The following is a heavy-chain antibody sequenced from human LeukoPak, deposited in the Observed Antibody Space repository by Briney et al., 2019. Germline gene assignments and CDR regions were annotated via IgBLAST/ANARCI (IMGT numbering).Heavy chain of an antibody. D-gene: IGHD3-22*01. Sequence: ASVKVSCKASGYTFTNYGISWVRRAPGQGLEWMGWISAYNGYTNYAQKLQGRVTMTTDTSTSTVYMELRSLRSDDTAVYYCARDGHRTYYYDTSTYRFDYWGQGTLVTVSS. V-gene: IGHV1-18*01. CDR3: ARDGHRTYYYDTSTYRFDY. CDR1: GYTFTNYG. J-gene: IGHJ4*02. CDR2: ISAYNGYT.